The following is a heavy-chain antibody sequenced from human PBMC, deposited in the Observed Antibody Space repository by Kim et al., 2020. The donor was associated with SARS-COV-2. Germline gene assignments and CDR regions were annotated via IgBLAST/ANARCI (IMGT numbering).Heavy chain of an antibody. J-gene: IGHJ4*02. Sequence: SVKVSCKASGGTFSSYAISWVLQAPGQGLEWMGGIIPIFGTANYAQKFQGRVTITADESTSTAYMELSSLRSEDTAVYYCARDRGNYYDILTGYYGLFDYWGQGTLVTVSS. CDR3: ARDRGNYYDILTGYYGLFDY. V-gene: IGHV1-69*13. CDR2: IIPIFGTA. D-gene: IGHD3-9*01. CDR1: GGTFSSYA.